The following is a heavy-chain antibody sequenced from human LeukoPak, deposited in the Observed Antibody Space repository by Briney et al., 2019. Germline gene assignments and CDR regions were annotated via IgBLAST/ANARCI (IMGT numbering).Heavy chain of an antibody. Sequence: ASVKVSCKASGGTFSSYAISWVRQAPGQGLEWMGWMNPNSGNTGYAQKFQGRVTMTRNTSISTAYMELSSLRSEDTAVYYCARGRGFRYYGSGSYYPLKYWGQGTLVTVSS. CDR3: ARGRGFRYYGSGSYYPLKY. J-gene: IGHJ4*02. D-gene: IGHD3-10*01. CDR2: MNPNSGNT. CDR1: GGTFSSYA. V-gene: IGHV1-8*02.